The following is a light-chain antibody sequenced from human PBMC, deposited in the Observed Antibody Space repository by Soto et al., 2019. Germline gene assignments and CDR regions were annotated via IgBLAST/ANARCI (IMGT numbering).Light chain of an antibody. Sequence: SALTQPPSGSGAPGQRVTISCTGSSSNIGAGYDVHWYLQLPGTAPKLLIYGNTNRPSGVPDRFSGSKSGSSASLAITGLQAEDEADYYCQSHDSSLHASVFGTGTKVTVL. V-gene: IGLV1-40*01. CDR1: SSNIGAGYD. CDR2: GNT. CDR3: QSHDSSLHASV. J-gene: IGLJ1*01.